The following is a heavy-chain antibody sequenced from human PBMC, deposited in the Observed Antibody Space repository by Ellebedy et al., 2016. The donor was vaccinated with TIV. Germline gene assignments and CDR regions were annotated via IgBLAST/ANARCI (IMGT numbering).Heavy chain of an antibody. J-gene: IGHJ1*01. V-gene: IGHV3-23*03. CDR3: AKDQLELEYFDR. CDR1: GFAFSSYA. Sequence: GGSLRLSCAASGFAFSSYAMGWVRQAPGKGLEWVAGINFGGNITTHADSVKGRFTISKDSYNNRLYLEMNSLKTEDTAVYFCAKDQLELEYFDRWGPGTQVTVSS. CDR2: INFGGNIT. D-gene: IGHD1-7*01.